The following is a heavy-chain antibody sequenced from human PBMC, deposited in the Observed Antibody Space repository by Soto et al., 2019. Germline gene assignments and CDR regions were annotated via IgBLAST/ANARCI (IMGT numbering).Heavy chain of an antibody. CDR3: AIEDFSRGWANRGY. CDR2: IIPIFGTA. J-gene: IGHJ4*02. Sequence: QVQLVQSGAEVKKPGSSVKVSCKASGGTFSSYAISWVRQAPGQGLEWMGGIIPIFGTANYGQKFQGRVTITADESTSTGDMELSILRSEDTAVYYCAIEDFSRGWANRGYWGQGTLVTVSS. D-gene: IGHD6-19*01. CDR1: GGTFSSYA. V-gene: IGHV1-69*01.